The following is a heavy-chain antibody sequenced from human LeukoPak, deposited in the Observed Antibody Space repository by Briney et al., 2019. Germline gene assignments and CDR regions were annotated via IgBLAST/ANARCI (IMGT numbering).Heavy chain of an antibody. CDR1: GFTFSSYW. J-gene: IGHJ4*02. V-gene: IGHV3-74*01. CDR3: ARNLGLRDGY. Sequence: GGSLRLSCAASGFTFSSYWMHWVRQAPGKGLVWVSRINSDGSITSYADSLKGRFTISRDNAKNTLYLQMNSLRAEDMAIYYCARNLGLRDGYWGQGTLVTVSS. CDR2: INSDGSIT. D-gene: IGHD4-17*01.